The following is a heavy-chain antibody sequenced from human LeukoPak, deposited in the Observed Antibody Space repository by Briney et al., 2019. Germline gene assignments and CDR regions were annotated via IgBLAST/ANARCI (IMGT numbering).Heavy chain of an antibody. CDR3: ARGRGPGIAAAGRFDY. J-gene: IGHJ4*02. CDR1: GGTFSSYA. D-gene: IGHD6-13*01. Sequence: ASVKVSCKASGGTFSSYAISWVRQAPGQGLEWMGGIIPIFGTANYAQKFQGRVTITADESTSTAYMELSSLRSEDTAVYYCARGRGPGIAAAGRFDYWGQGTLATVSS. CDR2: IIPIFGTA. V-gene: IGHV1-69*13.